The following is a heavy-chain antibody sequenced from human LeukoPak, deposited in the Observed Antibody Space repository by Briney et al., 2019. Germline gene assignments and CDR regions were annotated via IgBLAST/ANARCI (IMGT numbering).Heavy chain of an antibody. CDR3: AAGRLELPLGSFDI. D-gene: IGHD1-7*01. Sequence: GGSLRLSCAASGFTFSSYAMSWVRQAPGKGLEWVSAISGSGGSTCYADSVKGRFTISRDNSKNTLYLQMNSLRAEDTAVYYCAAGRLELPLGSFDIWGQGTMVTVSS. CDR1: GFTFSSYA. V-gene: IGHV3-23*01. J-gene: IGHJ3*02. CDR2: ISGSGGST.